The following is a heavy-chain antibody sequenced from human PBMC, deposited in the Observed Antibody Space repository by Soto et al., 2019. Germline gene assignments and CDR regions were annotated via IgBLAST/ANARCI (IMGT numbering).Heavy chain of an antibody. V-gene: IGHV4-59*08. CDR1: GGSIGSFY. D-gene: IGHD5-12*01. Sequence: SETLSLTCTVSGGSIGSFYWSWIRQSPGHGLEWIGYIYYTGATSYNPSLHSRVNISLDTSKNQVSLNLTSVTATDPAVYYCARHDAYTGYEWGQGILVTDSS. CDR2: IYYTGAT. CDR3: ARHDAYTGYE. J-gene: IGHJ4*02.